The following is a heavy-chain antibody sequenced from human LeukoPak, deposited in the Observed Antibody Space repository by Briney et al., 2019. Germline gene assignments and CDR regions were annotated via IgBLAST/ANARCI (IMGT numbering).Heavy chain of an antibody. J-gene: IGHJ6*03. CDR1: GGSISNYY. CDR3: ARVSSGWNYMDV. D-gene: IGHD6-19*01. Sequence: SETLSLTCTVSGGSISNYYWSWIRQPAGKGLEWIGRIYTTGTTNYNPSLKSRVTMSVDTPKNQFSLKLSSVTAADTAVYYCARVSSGWNYMDVWGKGTTVTVSS. CDR2: IYTTGTT. V-gene: IGHV4-4*07.